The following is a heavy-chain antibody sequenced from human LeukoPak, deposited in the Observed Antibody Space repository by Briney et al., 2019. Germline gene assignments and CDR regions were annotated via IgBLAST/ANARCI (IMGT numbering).Heavy chain of an antibody. D-gene: IGHD4-17*01. Sequence: SETLSLTCTVSGGSISSGGYYWSWIRQHPGKGLEWIGYIYYSGSTYYNPSLKSRVTISVDKSKNQFSLKLSSVTAADTAVYYCARRTTVTPPDAFDIWGQGTMVTVSS. CDR3: ARRTTVTPPDAFDI. CDR2: IYYSGST. J-gene: IGHJ3*02. V-gene: IGHV4-31*03. CDR1: GGSISSGGYY.